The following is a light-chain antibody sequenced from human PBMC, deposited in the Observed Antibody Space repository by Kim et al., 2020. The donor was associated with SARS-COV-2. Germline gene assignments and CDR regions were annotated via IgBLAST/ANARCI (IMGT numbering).Light chain of an antibody. Sequence: GQRVTISCSGSSSNIGDNYVYWYQHLPGTAPKRIIYRNTQRPSGVPDRFSGSKSGTSASLAISGLRSEDEADYYCAAWEDSLSGWVFGGGTQLTVL. V-gene: IGLV1-47*01. CDR2: RNT. CDR1: SSNIGDNY. J-gene: IGLJ3*02. CDR3: AAWEDSLSGWV.